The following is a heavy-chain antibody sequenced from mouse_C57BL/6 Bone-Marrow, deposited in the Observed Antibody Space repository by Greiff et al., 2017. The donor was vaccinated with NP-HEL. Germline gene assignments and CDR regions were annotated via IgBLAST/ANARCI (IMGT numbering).Heavy chain of an antibody. J-gene: IGHJ1*03. V-gene: IGHV1-72*01. Sequence: QVQLQQPGAELVKPGASVKLSCKASGYTFTSYWMHWVKQRPGRGLEWIGRIDPNSGGTKYNEKFKSKATLTVDKPSSTAYMQLSSLTAEDSAVYYGARSRGSSPCWYFDVWGTGTTVTVSS. CDR1: GYTFTSYW. CDR2: IDPNSGGT. D-gene: IGHD1-1*01. CDR3: ARSRGSSPCWYFDV.